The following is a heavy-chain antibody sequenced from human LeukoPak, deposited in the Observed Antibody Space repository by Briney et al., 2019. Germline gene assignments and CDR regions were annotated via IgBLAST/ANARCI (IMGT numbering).Heavy chain of an antibody. Sequence: ASVKVSCKASGYTFTSYGISWVRQAPGQGLEWMGWISAYNGNTSYAQKLQGRVTMTTDTSTSTAYMELRSLRSDDTAVYYCARVSLLWFGELFNYYYYYYMDVWGKGTTVTVSS. CDR1: GYTFTSYG. CDR3: ARVSLLWFGELFNYYYYYYMDV. J-gene: IGHJ6*03. D-gene: IGHD3-10*01. CDR2: ISAYNGNT. V-gene: IGHV1-18*01.